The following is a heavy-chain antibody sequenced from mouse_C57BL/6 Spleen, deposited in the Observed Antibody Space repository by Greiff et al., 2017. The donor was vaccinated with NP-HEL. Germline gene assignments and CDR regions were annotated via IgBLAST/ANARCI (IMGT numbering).Heavy chain of an antibody. CDR2: IDPSDSYT. V-gene: IGHV1-50*01. Sequence: QVQLQQPGAELVKPGASVKLSCKASGYTFTSYWMQWVKQRPGQGLEWIGEIDPSDSYTNYNQKFKGKATLTVDTSSSTAYMQLSSLTSEDSAVYYCARGGIMVIDYWGQGTTLTVSS. D-gene: IGHD2-2*01. CDR1: GYTFTSYW. J-gene: IGHJ2*01. CDR3: ARGGIMVIDY.